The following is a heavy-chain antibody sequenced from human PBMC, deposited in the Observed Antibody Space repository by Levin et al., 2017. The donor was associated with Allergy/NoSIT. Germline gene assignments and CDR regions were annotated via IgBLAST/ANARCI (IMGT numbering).Heavy chain of an antibody. Sequence: PGGSLRLSCAASGFTFSSYSMNWVRQAPGKGLEWVSSISSSSSYIYYADSVKGRFTISRDNAKNSLYLQMNSLRAEDTAVYYCARGGSSGWYHYAFDIWGQGTMVTVSS. CDR3: ARGGSSGWYHYAFDI. J-gene: IGHJ3*02. D-gene: IGHD6-19*01. CDR2: ISSSSSYI. V-gene: IGHV3-21*01. CDR1: GFTFSSYS.